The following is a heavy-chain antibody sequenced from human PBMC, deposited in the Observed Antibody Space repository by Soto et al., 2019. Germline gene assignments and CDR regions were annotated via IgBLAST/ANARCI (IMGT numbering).Heavy chain of an antibody. J-gene: IGHJ6*02. Sequence: GASVKVSCKASGYTFTTYTMNWVRQAPGQRLEWMGWINPVNGNTKYSQKFQGRVTITRDTSASTAYMELSSLRSEDTAVYYCALTGSGGQTYYYYGMDVWGQGTTVTVSS. CDR2: INPVNGNT. V-gene: IGHV1-3*01. CDR1: GYTFTTYT. CDR3: ALTGSGGQTYYYYGMDV. D-gene: IGHD2-15*01.